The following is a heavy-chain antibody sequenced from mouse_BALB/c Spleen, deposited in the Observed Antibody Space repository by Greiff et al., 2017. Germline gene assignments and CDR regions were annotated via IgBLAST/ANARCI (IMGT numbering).Heavy chain of an antibody. D-gene: IGHD1-1*01. CDR3: TRQFTTVVAHWYFDV. CDR1: GYTFTSYW. J-gene: IGHJ1*01. CDR2: IYPSDSYT. Sequence: VQLQESGAELVRPGASVKLSCKASGYTFTSYWINWVKQRPGQGLEWIGNIYPSDSYTNYNQKFKDKATLTVDKSSSTAYMQLSSPTSEDSAVYYCTRQFTTVVAHWYFDVWGAGTTVTVSS. V-gene: IGHV1-69*02.